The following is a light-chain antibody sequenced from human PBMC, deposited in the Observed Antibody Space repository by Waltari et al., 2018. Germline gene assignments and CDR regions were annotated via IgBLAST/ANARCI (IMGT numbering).Light chain of an antibody. J-gene: IGLJ3*02. Sequence: QSVLTQPPSVSGAPGPWVTISCTGSSSTIGAGYDVHWYQQLPGTAPKLHIYVNNRRPSGVPDRFSGSRSPTSASLAITGLQPEDEADYYCQSFDISLNGWVFGGGTKVTVL. CDR2: VNN. CDR1: SSTIGAGYD. V-gene: IGLV1-40*01. CDR3: QSFDISLNGWV.